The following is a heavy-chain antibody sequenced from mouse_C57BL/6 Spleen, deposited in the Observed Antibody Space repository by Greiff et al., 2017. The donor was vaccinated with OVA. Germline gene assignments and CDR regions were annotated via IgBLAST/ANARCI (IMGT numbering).Heavy chain of an antibody. CDR1: GFSLTSYG. CDR3: AKKGTGTEAMDY. V-gene: IGHV2-5*01. D-gene: IGHD4-1*01. Sequence: QVQLKESGPGLVQPSQSLSITCTVSGFSLTSYGVHWVRQSPGKGLEWLGVIWRGGIPDYNAAFMSRLSITKDNSKSQFFFKMNSLQADDTAIYDCAKKGTGTEAMDYWGQGTSVTVSS. J-gene: IGHJ4*01. CDR2: IWRGGIP.